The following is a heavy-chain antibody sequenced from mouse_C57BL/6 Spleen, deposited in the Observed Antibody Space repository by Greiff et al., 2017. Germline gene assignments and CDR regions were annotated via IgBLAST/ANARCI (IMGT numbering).Heavy chain of an antibody. Sequence: EVKLQESGAELVRPGASVTLSCTASGFNIKDDYMHWVKQRPEQGLEWIGWIDPENGDTEYAAKFQGKATITADTSSNTAYLQLSSLTSEDTAVYYCTTRGDYDGAWFAYWGQGTLVNVSA. D-gene: IGHD2-4*01. J-gene: IGHJ3*01. CDR3: TTRGDYDGAWFAY. V-gene: IGHV14-4*01. CDR2: IDPENGDT. CDR1: GFNIKDDY.